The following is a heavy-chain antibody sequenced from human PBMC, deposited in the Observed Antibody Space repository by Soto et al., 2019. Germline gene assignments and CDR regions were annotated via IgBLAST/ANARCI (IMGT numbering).Heavy chain of an antibody. CDR1: GDSISTDY. Sequence: SETLSLTCTVSGDSISTDYWSWIRQSPGKGLEWIGFIYYGGSTNYNPPLKSRVTISVDTSKNQFSLKLSSVTAADTAVYYCAREPLTWGQGTLVTVSS. CDR2: IYYGGST. J-gene: IGHJ4*02. CDR3: AREPLT. V-gene: IGHV4-59*12.